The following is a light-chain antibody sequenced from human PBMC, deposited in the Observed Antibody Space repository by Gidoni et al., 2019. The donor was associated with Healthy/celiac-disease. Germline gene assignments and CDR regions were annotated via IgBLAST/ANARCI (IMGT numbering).Light chain of an antibody. Sequence: EIVMTQSPATLSVSPGERAPLSCRASQSVSSNLAWYQQKPGQAPRLLIYGASTRATGIPARFSGSGSGTEFTLTISSLQSEDVAVYYCQQYNNGPPTFGQGTKVEIK. CDR2: GAS. V-gene: IGKV3-15*01. CDR1: QSVSSN. J-gene: IGKJ1*01. CDR3: QQYNNGPPT.